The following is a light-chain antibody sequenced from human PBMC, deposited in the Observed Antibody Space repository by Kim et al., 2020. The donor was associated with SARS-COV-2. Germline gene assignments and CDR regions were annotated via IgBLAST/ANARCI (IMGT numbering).Light chain of an antibody. CDR2: GNT. V-gene: IGLV3-19*01. CDR1: SLRSYY. J-gene: IGLJ2*01. Sequence: SSELTQDPAVSVALGQTVRITCQGDSLRSYYTTWYQLKPGQAPVPVIYGNTNRTSGIPDRFSGSSSGNSASLTITGTQAGVEADYYCNSRDSNDNVVFGGGTQL. CDR3: NSRDSNDNVV.